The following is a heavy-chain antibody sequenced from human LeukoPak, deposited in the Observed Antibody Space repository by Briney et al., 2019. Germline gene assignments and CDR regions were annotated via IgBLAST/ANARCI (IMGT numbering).Heavy chain of an antibody. CDR2: IYYSGST. V-gene: IGHV4-59*01. CDR3: ARAHPGWLHEDY. D-gene: IGHD5-24*01. J-gene: IGHJ4*02. Sequence: SETLSLTCTVSGGSISSYYWSWIRQPPGKGLEWIGYIYYSGSTNYNPSLKSRVTLSVDTSKNQFSLKLSSVTAADTAVYYCARAHPGWLHEDYWGQGTLVTVSS. CDR1: GGSISSYY.